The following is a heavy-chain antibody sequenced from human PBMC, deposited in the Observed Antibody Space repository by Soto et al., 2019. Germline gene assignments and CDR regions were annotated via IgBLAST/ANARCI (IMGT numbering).Heavy chain of an antibody. CDR1: GGTFSSYT. CDR2: IIPSLGIA. V-gene: IGHV1-69*02. CDR3: ASDTVTLAPLRLYYGGACYP. D-gene: IGHD2-21*02. J-gene: IGHJ5*02. Sequence: QVQLVQSGAEVKKPGSSVKVSCKASGGTFSSYTISWVRQAPGQGLEWMGRIIPSLGIANYAQKFQGRVTITPDKATSTVSIVLTSLRSEDTAVYYCASDTVTLAPLRLYYGGACYPWGQGTLVTVSS.